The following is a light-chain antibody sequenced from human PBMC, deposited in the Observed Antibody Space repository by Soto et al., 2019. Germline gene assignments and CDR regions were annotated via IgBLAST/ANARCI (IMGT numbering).Light chain of an antibody. CDR2: WAS. CDR3: QQYYSAPYT. J-gene: IGKJ2*01. V-gene: IGKV4-1*01. Sequence: DIVMTQSPDSLAVSLGERATINCKSSQSVLYSSNNRNYLVWYQQKPGQPPKLLIYWASTRESGVPDRFSGSGSGTDFTLTISSLLAEDGAVYYCQQYYSAPYTFGQGTKLEIK. CDR1: QSVLYSSNNRNY.